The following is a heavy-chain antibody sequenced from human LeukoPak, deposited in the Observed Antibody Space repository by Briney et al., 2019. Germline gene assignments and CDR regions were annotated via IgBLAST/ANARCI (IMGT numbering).Heavy chain of an antibody. CDR3: ASPLNSSSWYYYYYGMDV. J-gene: IGHJ6*02. CDR2: INAGHGNT. D-gene: IGHD6-13*01. CDR1: GYTFTSYA. Sequence: ASVKVSCKASGYTFTSYAMHWVRQAPGQRLEWMGWINAGHGNTKYSQKFQGRVTITRDTSASTAYMELSSLRSEDTAVYYCASPLNSSSWYYYYYGMDVWGQGTTVTVSS. V-gene: IGHV1-3*01.